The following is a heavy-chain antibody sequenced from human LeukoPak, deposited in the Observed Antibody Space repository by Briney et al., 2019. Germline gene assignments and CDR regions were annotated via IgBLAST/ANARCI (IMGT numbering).Heavy chain of an antibody. V-gene: IGHV1-24*01. J-gene: IGHJ5*02. CDR2: FDPEDGET. CDR3: APRRGGGSYFGWFDP. D-gene: IGHD1-26*01. CDR1: GYTLTELS. Sequence: AAVTVSCKVSGYTLTELSMHWVRQAPGKGLEGMGGFDPEDGETVYAQKFQGRVTMTEGTSTDTAYMELSSLRSEDTAVYYCAPRRGGGSYFGWFDPWGQGTLVTVSS.